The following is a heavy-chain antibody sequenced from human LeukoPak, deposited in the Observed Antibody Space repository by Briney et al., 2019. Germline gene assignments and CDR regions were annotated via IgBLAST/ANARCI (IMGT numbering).Heavy chain of an antibody. V-gene: IGHV2-70*11. CDR1: GFSLSTSGMC. CDR2: IDWDDDE. D-gene: IGHD1-26*01. Sequence: ESGPALVKPTQTLTLTCTFSGFSLSTSGMCVSWIRQPPGKALEWLARIDWDDDEYYSTSLKTRLTISKDTSKNQEVLTVTNMDPVDTATYYCARMLGGSYDYWGQGTLVTVSS. J-gene: IGHJ4*02. CDR3: ARMLGGSYDY.